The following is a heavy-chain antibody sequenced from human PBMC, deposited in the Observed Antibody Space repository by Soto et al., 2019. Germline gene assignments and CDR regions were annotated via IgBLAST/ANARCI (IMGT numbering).Heavy chain of an antibody. V-gene: IGHV1-8*01. CDR1: GYTFTSYD. D-gene: IGHD3-3*01. CDR2: MNPSTGNS. Sequence: QVQLVQSGAEVRKPGASVKVSCEASGYTFTSYDIYWVRQATGQGLEWMWWMNPSTGNSGYAQKFQGRVTMTSDTYRSTAHMELSRLRSAGTAVYYCARRAETNGRTGFGADKYYFDFWGQGNLVTVSA. CDR3: ARRAETNGRTGFGADKYYFDF. J-gene: IGHJ4*02.